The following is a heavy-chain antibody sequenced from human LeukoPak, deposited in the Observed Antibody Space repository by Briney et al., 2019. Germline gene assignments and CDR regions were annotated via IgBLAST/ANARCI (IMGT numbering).Heavy chain of an antibody. V-gene: IGHV3-7*01. CDR1: GFTLSSYW. Sequence: GGSLRLSCAASGFTLSSYWMSWVRQAPGKGLEWVANIKYDGSEIHYADSVKGRFTISRDMAKNSVNLQMNGLRAEDTAVYYCARDIAAAGLFFDSWGQGTLVTVSS. CDR3: ARDIAAAGLFFDS. CDR2: IKYDGSEI. J-gene: IGHJ4*02. D-gene: IGHD6-13*01.